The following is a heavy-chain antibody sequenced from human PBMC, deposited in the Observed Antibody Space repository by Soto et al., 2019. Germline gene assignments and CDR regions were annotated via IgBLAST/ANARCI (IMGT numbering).Heavy chain of an antibody. V-gene: IGHV4-59*01. J-gene: IGHJ4*02. CDR1: GGSISSYY. D-gene: IGHD6-13*01. CDR3: ARGGQQLDRSDY. Sequence: PSETLSLTCTVSGGSISSYYWSWIRQPPGKGLEWIGYIYYSGSTNYNPSLKSRVTISVDTSKNQFSLKLSSVTAADTAVYYCARGGQQLDRSDYWGQGTLVTVSS. CDR2: IYYSGST.